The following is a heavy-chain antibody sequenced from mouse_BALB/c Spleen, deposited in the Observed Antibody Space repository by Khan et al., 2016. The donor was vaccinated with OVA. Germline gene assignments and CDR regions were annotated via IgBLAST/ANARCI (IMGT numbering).Heavy chain of an antibody. CDR2: ISNRGSTT. CDR3: AREGDDGGLAY. CDR1: GFTFSDYY. V-gene: IGHV5-12*02. D-gene: IGHD2-3*01. J-gene: IGHJ3*01. Sequence: EVELVESGGGLVQPGGSLTLSCPTSGFTFSDYYMYWVRQTPEKRLEWVAYISNRGSTTYYPDTVRGRFTISRDNAKNTLYMQMSRLKSEDTAMSCCAREGDDGGLAYWGQGTLVTVSA.